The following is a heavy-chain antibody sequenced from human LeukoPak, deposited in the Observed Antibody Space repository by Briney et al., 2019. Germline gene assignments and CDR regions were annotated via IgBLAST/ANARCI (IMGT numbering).Heavy chain of an antibody. D-gene: IGHD3-22*01. J-gene: IGHJ4*02. CDR1: GGTFSSYT. CDR3: ARPYDISASYYDY. Sequence: SVKVSCKASGGTFSSYTISWVRQAPGQGLEWMGRIIPILGIANYAQKFQGRVTITADKSTSTAYMELSSLRSEDTAVYYCARPYDISASYYDYWGQGTLVTVSS. V-gene: IGHV1-69*02. CDR2: IIPILGIA.